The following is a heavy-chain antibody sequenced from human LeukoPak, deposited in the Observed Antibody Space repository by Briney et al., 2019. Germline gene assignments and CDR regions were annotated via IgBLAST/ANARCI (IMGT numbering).Heavy chain of an antibody. CDR1: GFTFSSYI. J-gene: IGHJ4*02. V-gene: IGHV3-21*01. CDR3: AGASRDGYNTNDY. Sequence: GGSLRLSCAASGFTFSSYIMTWVRQAPGKGLEWVSSISSSSSYIYYADSVKGRFTISRDNAKNSLYLQMNSLRAEDTAVYYCAGASRDGYNTNDYWGQGTLVTVSS. CDR2: ISSSSSYI. D-gene: IGHD3-3*01.